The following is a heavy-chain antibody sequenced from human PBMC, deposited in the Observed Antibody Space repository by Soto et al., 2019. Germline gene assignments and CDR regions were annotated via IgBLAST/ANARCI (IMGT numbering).Heavy chain of an antibody. V-gene: IGHV6-1*01. D-gene: IGHD2-15*01. J-gene: IGHJ3*02. CDR2: TFYRSKWLN. CDR3: ARGTEDPRGDALDI. CDR1: GDGVSSKSAA. Sequence: QSQTLSLTCAISGDGVSSKSAAWNWIRQSPSRGLEWLGRTFYRSKWLNDYALSVKSRITISPDTSKNQFSLQLYSVTPEDTAVYYCARGTEDPRGDALDIWGQGTMVTVSS.